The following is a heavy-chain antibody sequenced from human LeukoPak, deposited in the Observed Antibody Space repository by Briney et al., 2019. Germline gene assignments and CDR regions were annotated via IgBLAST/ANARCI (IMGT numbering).Heavy chain of an antibody. Sequence: ASVKVSCKASGYIFTGYYIHWVRQAPGQGLEWVGWINPKNGGTNYAQKFEGRVIMTRNTSISTAYMELSSLRSEDTAVYYCARGASYGSGDWGQGTLVTVSS. CDR3: ARGASYGSGD. CDR2: INPKNGGT. CDR1: GYIFTGYY. D-gene: IGHD3-10*01. J-gene: IGHJ4*02. V-gene: IGHV1-2*02.